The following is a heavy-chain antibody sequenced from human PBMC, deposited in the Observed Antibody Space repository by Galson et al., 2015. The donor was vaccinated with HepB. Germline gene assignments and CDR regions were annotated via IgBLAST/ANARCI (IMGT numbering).Heavy chain of an antibody. CDR3: ARGPYCSSTSCYAYYYYYYMDV. V-gene: IGHV1-18*04. CDR2: ISAYNGNT. CDR1: GYTFTSYG. Sequence: SVKVSCKASGYTFTSYGISWVRQAPGQGLEWMGWISAYNGNTNYAQKLQGRVTMTTDTSTSTAYMELRSLRSDDTAVYYCARGPYCSSTSCYAYYYYYYMDVWGKGTTVTVSS. D-gene: IGHD2-2*01. J-gene: IGHJ6*03.